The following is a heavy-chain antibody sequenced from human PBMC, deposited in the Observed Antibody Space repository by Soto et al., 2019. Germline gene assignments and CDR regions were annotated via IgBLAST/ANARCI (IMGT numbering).Heavy chain of an antibody. Sequence: SVKVSCKASGGTFSSYAISWVRQAPGQGLEWMGGIIPIFGTANYAQKFQGRVTITADESTSTAYMELSSLRSEDTAVYYCARERDCISTSCYAAVWGQGTTVTVSS. CDR2: IIPIFGTA. J-gene: IGHJ6*02. D-gene: IGHD2-2*01. V-gene: IGHV1-69*13. CDR1: GGTFSSYA. CDR3: ARERDCISTSCYAAV.